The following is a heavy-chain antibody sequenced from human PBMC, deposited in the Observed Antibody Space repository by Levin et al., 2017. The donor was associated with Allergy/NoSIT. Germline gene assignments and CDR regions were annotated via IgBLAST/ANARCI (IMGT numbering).Heavy chain of an antibody. CDR3: ARAVGRYPHSYGMDV. Sequence: GGSLRLSCAASGFTFSSYAMHWVRQAPGKGLEWVAVISYDGSNKYYADSVKGRFTISRDNSKNTLYLQMNSLRAEDTAVYYCARAVGRYPHSYGMDVWGQGTTVTVSS. J-gene: IGHJ6*02. D-gene: IGHD3-9*01. CDR1: GFTFSSYA. CDR2: ISYDGSNK. V-gene: IGHV3-30*04.